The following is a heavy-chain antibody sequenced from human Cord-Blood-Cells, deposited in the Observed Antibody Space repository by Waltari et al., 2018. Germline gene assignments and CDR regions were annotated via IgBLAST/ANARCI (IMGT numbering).Heavy chain of an antibody. CDR3: ARDRSYSKYFQH. J-gene: IGHJ1*01. Sequence: QVQLVQSGAEVKKPGASVKVSCKASGYTFTGYYMHWVRQAPGQGLEWMGWINPNSGGTNKAQKFQGRVTMTRDTSISAAYMELSRLRSDETAVYYCARDRSYSKYFQHWGQGTLVTVSS. CDR1: GYTFTGYY. D-gene: IGHD4-4*01. CDR2: INPNSGGT. V-gene: IGHV1-2*02.